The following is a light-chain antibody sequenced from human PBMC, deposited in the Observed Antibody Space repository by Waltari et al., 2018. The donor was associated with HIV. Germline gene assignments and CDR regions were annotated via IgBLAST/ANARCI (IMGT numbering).Light chain of an antibody. CDR2: DVN. Sequence: QSALAQPASVSGSPGQSITIFCTGTNDDIGGHDYDYWYQVIPDQAPRLIIFDVNRLPSGISHRFSRSNSGYTASLIIFGRQPEDEAYYFCSSYVKGGLYVFGSGTKV. V-gene: IGLV2-23*02. CDR3: SSYVKGGLYV. CDR1: NDDIGGHDY. J-gene: IGLJ1*01.